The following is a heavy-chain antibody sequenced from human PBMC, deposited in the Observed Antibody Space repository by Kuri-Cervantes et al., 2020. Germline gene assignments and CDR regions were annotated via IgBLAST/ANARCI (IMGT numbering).Heavy chain of an antibody. V-gene: IGHV3-23*01. J-gene: IGHJ4*02. CDR2: ISSSGSST. Sequence: ETLSLTCTVSGGSISSYYWSWVRQAPGKGLEWVSGISSSGSSTFYADSVKGRLTISRDNSKNTLYLQVNSLRVEDTAVYYCAKSSGGSSYSGTDYWGQGTLVTVSS. D-gene: IGHD2-15*01. CDR1: GGSISSYY. CDR3: AKSSGGSSYSGTDY.